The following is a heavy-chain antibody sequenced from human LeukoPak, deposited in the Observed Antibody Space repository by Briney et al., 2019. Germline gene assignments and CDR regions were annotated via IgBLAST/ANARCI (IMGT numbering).Heavy chain of an antibody. CDR2: IIPIFGTA. CDR3: ARQSSSGWYVKNWFDP. CDR1: GYTFTGYY. Sequence: ASVKVSCKASGYTFTGYYMHWVRQAPGQGLEWMGGIIPIFGTANYAQKFQGRVTITADKSTSTAYMELSSLRSEDTAVYYCARQSSSGWYVKNWFDPWGQGTLVTVSS. J-gene: IGHJ5*02. V-gene: IGHV1-69*06. D-gene: IGHD6-19*01.